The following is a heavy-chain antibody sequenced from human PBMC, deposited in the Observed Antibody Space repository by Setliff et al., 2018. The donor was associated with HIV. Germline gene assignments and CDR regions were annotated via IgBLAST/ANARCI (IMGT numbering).Heavy chain of an antibody. V-gene: IGHV3-23*01. CDR3: ATHRVGQRPWLSDF. J-gene: IGHJ4*02. CDR1: GFTFSTYA. CDR2: ISAGGGST. Sequence: PGGSLRLSCAVSGFTFSTYAMSWVRQAPGKGLEWVSTISAGGGSTYYADSVKGRFTISRDNAKNALYLQMNSLRAEDTAVYYCATHRVGQRPWLSDFWGQGTLVTVSS. D-gene: IGHD5-12*01.